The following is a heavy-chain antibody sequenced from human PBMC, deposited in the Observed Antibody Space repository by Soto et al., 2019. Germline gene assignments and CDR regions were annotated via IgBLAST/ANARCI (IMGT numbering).Heavy chain of an antibody. Sequence: QVQLVQSGAEVKKPGSSVKVSCKASGGTFSSYAISWVRQAPGQGLEWMGGLIPIFGTANYAQKFQGRVTIPADESTSTAYMGLSSLRSEDTAVYYCARDDVDTAMPYGMDVWGQGTTVTVSS. CDR3: ARDDVDTAMPYGMDV. J-gene: IGHJ6*02. CDR1: GGTFSSYA. CDR2: LIPIFGTA. V-gene: IGHV1-69*12. D-gene: IGHD5-18*01.